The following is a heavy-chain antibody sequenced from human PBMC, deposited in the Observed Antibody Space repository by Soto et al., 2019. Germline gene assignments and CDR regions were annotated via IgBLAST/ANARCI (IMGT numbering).Heavy chain of an antibody. CDR2: IDPSDSYT. CDR1: GYSFTSYW. V-gene: IGHV5-10-1*01. J-gene: IGHJ6*02. CDR3: SRLVAADNLGGLYDYYGMDV. D-gene: IGHD6-13*01. Sequence: SGESLKISCKGSGYSFTSYWISWVRQMPGKGLEWMGRIDPSDSYTNYSPSFQGHVTISADKSISTAYLQWSSLKASDTAMYYCSRLVAADNLGGLYDYYGMDVWGQETTVTVSS.